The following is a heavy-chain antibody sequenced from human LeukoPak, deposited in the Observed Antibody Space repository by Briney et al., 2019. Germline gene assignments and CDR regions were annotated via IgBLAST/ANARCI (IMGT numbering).Heavy chain of an antibody. CDR2: ISGNGGST. CDR1: GCTFSSYW. CDR3: AWELPRTDAFDI. D-gene: IGHD3-10*01. Sequence: GGSLRLSCAASGCTFSSYWMHWVRQAPGKGLESVSGISGNGGSTYYADSVKGRFTISRDNSKSTLYLQMSSLRAEDTAVYYCAWELPRTDAFDIWGQGTLVTVSS. J-gene: IGHJ3*02. V-gene: IGHV3-64D*06.